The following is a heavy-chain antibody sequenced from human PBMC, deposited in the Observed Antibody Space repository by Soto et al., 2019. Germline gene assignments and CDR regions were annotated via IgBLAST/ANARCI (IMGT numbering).Heavy chain of an antibody. V-gene: IGHV3-15*07. CDR3: TTSSGWWGAIYGMDV. Sequence: EVQLVESGGGLVKPGGSLRLSCAASGFTFSNAWMNWVRQAPGKGLEWVGRIKSKTDGGTTDYAAPVKGRFTISRDDSKNTLYLQMNSLKTEDTAVYYSTTSSGWWGAIYGMDVWGQGTTVTVSS. CDR2: IKSKTDGGTT. CDR1: GFTFSNAW. J-gene: IGHJ6*02. D-gene: IGHD6-19*01.